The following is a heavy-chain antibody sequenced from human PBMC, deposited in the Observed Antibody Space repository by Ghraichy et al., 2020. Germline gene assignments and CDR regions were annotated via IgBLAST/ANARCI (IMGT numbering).Heavy chain of an antibody. D-gene: IGHD5-18*01. J-gene: IGHJ4*02. Sequence: SETLSLTCTVSGGSISSYYWSWIRQPPGKGLEWIGYIYYSGSTNYNPSLKSRVTISVDTSKNQFSLKLSSVTAADTAVYYCARVRGYSYGYFAYWGQGTLVTVSS. CDR1: GGSISSYY. V-gene: IGHV4-59*01. CDR3: ARVRGYSYGYFAY. CDR2: IYYSGST.